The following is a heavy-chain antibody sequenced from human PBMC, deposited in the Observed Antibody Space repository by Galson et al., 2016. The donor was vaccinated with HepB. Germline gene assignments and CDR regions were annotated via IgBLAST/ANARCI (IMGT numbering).Heavy chain of an antibody. CDR1: GFAFNVYW. CDR3: AREVWGLSDS. D-gene: IGHD7-27*01. Sequence: SLRLSCAASGFAFNVYWMAWVRQAPGKGLEWVATIDKDGTLKHYVDSVRGRFTISRDNAKNSLYLQMNSLRVDDTAVYYCAREVWGLSDSWGQGTLVTVSS. J-gene: IGHJ4*02. CDR2: IDKDGTLK. V-gene: IGHV3-7*01.